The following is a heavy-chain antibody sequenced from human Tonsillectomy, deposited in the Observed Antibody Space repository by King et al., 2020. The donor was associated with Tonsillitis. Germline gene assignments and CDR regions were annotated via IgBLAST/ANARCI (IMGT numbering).Heavy chain of an antibody. J-gene: IGHJ4*02. CDR2: ISGSGGST. V-gene: IGHV3-23*04. Sequence: VQLVESGGGLVQPGGSLRLSCAASGFTFSSYAMSWVRQAPGKGLEWVSSISGSGGSTYYADPVKGRFHISRDNSKNTLYLQMNSLRAEDTAVYYCAKKVVGQWLVFDSWGQGTLVTVSS. D-gene: IGHD6-19*01. CDR1: GFTFSSYA. CDR3: AKKVVGQWLVFDS.